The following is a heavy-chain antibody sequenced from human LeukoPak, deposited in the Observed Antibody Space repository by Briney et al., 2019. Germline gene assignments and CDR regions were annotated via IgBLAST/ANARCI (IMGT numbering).Heavy chain of an antibody. CDR3: ARAYFWVDY. CDR2: INHSGST. V-gene: IGHV4-34*01. Sequence: SETLSLTCAVYGGSFSGYYWSWIRQPPGKGLEWIGEINHSGSTNYNPSLKSRVTISVDTPKNQFSLKLSSVTAADTAVYYCARAYFWVDYWGQGTLVTVSS. J-gene: IGHJ4*02. D-gene: IGHD3-16*01. CDR1: GGSFSGYY.